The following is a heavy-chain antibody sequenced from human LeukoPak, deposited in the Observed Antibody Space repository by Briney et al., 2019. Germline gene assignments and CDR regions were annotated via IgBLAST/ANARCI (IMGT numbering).Heavy chain of an antibody. D-gene: IGHD6-13*01. CDR2: IYYSGST. CDR3: ARQAGYTSSWYEY. CDR1: GGSISSYY. Sequence: PSETLSLTCTVSGGSISSYYWSWIRQPPGKGLEWIGYIYYSGSTNYNPSLKSRVTISVDTSKNQFSLKLSSVTAADTAVYYCARQAGYTSSWYEYWGQGTLVTVSS. J-gene: IGHJ4*02. V-gene: IGHV4-59*01.